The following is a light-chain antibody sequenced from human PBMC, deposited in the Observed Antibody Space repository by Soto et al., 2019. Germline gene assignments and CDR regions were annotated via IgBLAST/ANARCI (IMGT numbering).Light chain of an antibody. CDR2: EVS. Sequence: QSALTQPASVSASPGQSITISCTGTSSDIGTYNFVSWYQQHPGQAPKLMIFEVSNRPSWVSNRFSGSKSGNTASLTVSALQAEDEADYYCSSYTSSNTWVFGGGTKLTVL. V-gene: IGLV2-14*01. J-gene: IGLJ3*02. CDR3: SSYTSSNTWV. CDR1: SSDIGTYNF.